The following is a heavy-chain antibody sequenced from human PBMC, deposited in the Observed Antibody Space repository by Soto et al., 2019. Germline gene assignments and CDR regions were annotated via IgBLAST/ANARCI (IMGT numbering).Heavy chain of an antibody. D-gene: IGHD7-27*01. CDR2: MNPNSGNT. V-gene: IGHV1-8*01. CDR1: GYTFTSYD. J-gene: IGHJ4*02. CDR3: ARSPRNXGFDY. Sequence: QVQLVQSGAEVKKPGASVKVSCKASGYTFTSYDINWVRQATGQGFEWMGWMNPNSGNTGYAQKFQGRVTMTRDTXXXXXXXXXXXXXXXXXXXXXCARSPRNXGFDYWGLGTLVTVSS.